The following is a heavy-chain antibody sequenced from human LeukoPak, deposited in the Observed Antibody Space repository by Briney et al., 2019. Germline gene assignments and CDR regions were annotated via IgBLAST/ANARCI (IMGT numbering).Heavy chain of an antibody. CDR1: GGSISSYY. Sequence: PSETLSLTCTVSGGSISSYYWSWIRQPAGKGLERIGRIYTSGSTNYNPSLKSRVTMSVDTSKNQFSLKLSSVTAADTAVYYCARDSSGWSRNYGFDYWGQGTLVTVSS. J-gene: IGHJ4*02. V-gene: IGHV4-4*07. D-gene: IGHD6-19*01. CDR2: IYTSGST. CDR3: ARDSSGWSRNYGFDY.